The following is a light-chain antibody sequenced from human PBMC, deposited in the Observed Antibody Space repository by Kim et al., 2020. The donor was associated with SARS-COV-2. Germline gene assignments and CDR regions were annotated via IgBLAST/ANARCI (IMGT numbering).Light chain of an antibody. Sequence: ASFGDRVTITCRASQNINNYLAWYQQKPGNAPKLLISKASTLESGVPSRFSGSGSGTEFTLTISSLQPDDFATYYCQQHNTFSSTFGQGTKVDIK. J-gene: IGKJ1*01. CDR2: KAS. CDR3: QQHNTFSST. V-gene: IGKV1-5*03. CDR1: QNINNY.